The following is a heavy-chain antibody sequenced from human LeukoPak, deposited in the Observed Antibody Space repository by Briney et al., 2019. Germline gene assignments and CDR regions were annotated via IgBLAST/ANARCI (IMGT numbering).Heavy chain of an antibody. Sequence: DPSETLSLTCRVSGGFISTSNWWSWVRQSPGKGLEWIGEINHSGSTNYNPSLKSRVTISVDTSKNQFSLKLSSVTAADTAVYYCARGRSSSGWYTRERDLDYWGQGTLVTVSS. V-gene: IGHV4-4*02. CDR1: GGFISTSNW. CDR3: ARGRSSSGWYTRERDLDY. J-gene: IGHJ4*02. CDR2: INHSGST. D-gene: IGHD6-19*01.